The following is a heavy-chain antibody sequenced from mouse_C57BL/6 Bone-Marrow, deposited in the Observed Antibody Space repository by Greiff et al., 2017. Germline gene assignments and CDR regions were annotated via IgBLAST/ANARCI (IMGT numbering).Heavy chain of an antibody. V-gene: IGHV5-4*03. CDR3: ARGDYGYYYAMDY. CDR2: ISDGGSYT. Sequence: EVKLMESGGGLVKPGGSLKLSCAASGFTFSSYAMSWVRQTPEKRLEWVATISDGGSYTYYPDNVKGRFTISRDNAKNNLYLQMSHLKSEDTAMYYCARGDYGYYYAMDYWGQGTSVTVSS. D-gene: IGHD2-4*01. J-gene: IGHJ4*01. CDR1: GFTFSSYA.